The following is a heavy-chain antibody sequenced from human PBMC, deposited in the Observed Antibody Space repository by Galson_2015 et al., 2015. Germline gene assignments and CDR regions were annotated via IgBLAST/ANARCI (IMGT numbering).Heavy chain of an antibody. D-gene: IGHD3-10*01. CDR2: TYHGSKWYN. CDR1: GDSVSSNSAA. J-gene: IGHJ4*02. V-gene: IGHV6-1*01. Sequence: ISGDSVSSNSAAWNWIRQSPSRGLEWLGRTYHGSKWYNDYTVSVKSRITINSDTSKNQFSLQLNSVAPEDTAVYYCARDRAPGVSRVYFDYWGQGTLVTVSS. CDR3: ARDRAPGVSRVYFDY.